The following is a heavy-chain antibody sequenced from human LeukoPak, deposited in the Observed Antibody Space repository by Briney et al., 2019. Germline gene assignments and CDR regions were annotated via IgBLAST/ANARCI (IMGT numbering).Heavy chain of an antibody. Sequence: GGSLRLSCAVSGFTFSSYWMSWVRQAPGKGLEWEANIKPDGSEKYNADSVKGRFTISRDNTENSLYLQMNSLRAEDTAVYYCVRDLSYFDYWGQGTLVIVSS. CDR1: GFTFSSYW. J-gene: IGHJ4*02. D-gene: IGHD3-9*01. CDR3: VRDLSYFDY. V-gene: IGHV3-7*01. CDR2: IKPDGSEK.